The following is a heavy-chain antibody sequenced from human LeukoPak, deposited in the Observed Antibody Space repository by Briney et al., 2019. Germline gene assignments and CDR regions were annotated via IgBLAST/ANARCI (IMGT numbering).Heavy chain of an antibody. J-gene: IGHJ4*02. CDR3: AKELLWFGESMDFDY. Sequence: GGSLRLSCVASGFTFSNYAMSWVRQAPGKGLEWVSATSGSGGSTYYADSVKGRFTISRDNSKNTLYLQMNSLRAEDTAVYYCAKELLWFGESMDFDYWGQGTLVTVSS. V-gene: IGHV3-23*01. CDR2: TSGSGGST. D-gene: IGHD3-10*01. CDR1: GFTFSNYA.